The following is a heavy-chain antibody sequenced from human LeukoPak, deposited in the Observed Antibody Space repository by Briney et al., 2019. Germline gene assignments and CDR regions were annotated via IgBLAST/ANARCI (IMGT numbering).Heavy chain of an antibody. D-gene: IGHD6-6*01. Sequence: GGSLRLSCAASGFTFDDYAMHWVRQALGKGLEWVSGISWNSGSIGYADSVKGRFTISRDNAKNSLYLQMNSLRAEDTAVYYCARVRAARTLGYFDLWGRGTLVTVSS. CDR3: ARVRAARTLGYFDL. V-gene: IGHV3-9*01. CDR1: GFTFDDYA. CDR2: ISWNSGSI. J-gene: IGHJ2*01.